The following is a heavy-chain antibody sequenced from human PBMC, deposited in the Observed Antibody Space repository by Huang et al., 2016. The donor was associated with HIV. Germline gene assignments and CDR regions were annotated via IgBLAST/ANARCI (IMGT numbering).Heavy chain of an antibody. CDR3: ARGSRSNGVSSFDY. V-gene: IGHV3-30*04. CDR1: GFTFSSYA. Sequence: QVQLVESGGGVVQPGRSLRLSCAASGFTFSSYAMHWVRQAPGEGLEWVAFISYDGRNKYYADSVKGRFTISRDNSKNTLYLQMNSLRAEDTAVYYCARGSRSNGVSSFDYWGQGTLVTVSS. CDR2: ISYDGRNK. J-gene: IGHJ4*02. D-gene: IGHD2-8*01.